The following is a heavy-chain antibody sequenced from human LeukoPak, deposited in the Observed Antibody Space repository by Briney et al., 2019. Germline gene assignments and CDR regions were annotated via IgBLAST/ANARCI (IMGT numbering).Heavy chain of an antibody. CDR3: AKDGAADDFWSGYYVDY. J-gene: IGHJ4*02. V-gene: IGHV3-11*06. CDR1: GFTFSDYY. Sequence: GGSLRLSCAASGFTFSDYYMSWLRQAPGKGLEWVSYTSSSSYTNYADSVKGRFTISRDNAKNSLYLQMNSLRAEDTAVYYCAKDGAADDFWSGYYVDYWGQGTLVTVSS. D-gene: IGHD3-3*01. CDR2: TSSSSYT.